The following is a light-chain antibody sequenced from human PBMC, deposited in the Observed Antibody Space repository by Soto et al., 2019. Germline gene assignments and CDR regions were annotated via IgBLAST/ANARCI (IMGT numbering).Light chain of an antibody. CDR1: QSVNIK. CDR2: GAS. J-gene: IGKJ1*01. CDR3: QQYNDAKT. Sequence: EIVMTQSPATLSVSPGERATLSCRASQSVNIKLAWYQQKFGQAPRLLIYGASTRAAGVPARFSGSGSGTEFTLTVSSLQSEESAVYYCQQYNDAKTFGQGTKVEIK. V-gene: IGKV3-15*01.